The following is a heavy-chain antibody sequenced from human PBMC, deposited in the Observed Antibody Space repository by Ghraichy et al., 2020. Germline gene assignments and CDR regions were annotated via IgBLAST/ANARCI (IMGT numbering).Heavy chain of an antibody. CDR1: GGSISSGGYY. D-gene: IGHD3-3*01. CDR2: IYYSGST. V-gene: IGHV4-31*03. CDR3: ATGRDYDFWSGLYYYYGMDV. Sequence: LNISCTVSGGSISSGGYYWSWIRQHPGKGLEWIGYIYYSGSTYYNPSLKSRVTISVDTSKNQFSLKLSSVTAADTAVYYCATGRDYDFWSGLYYYYGMDVWGQGTTVTVSS. J-gene: IGHJ6*02.